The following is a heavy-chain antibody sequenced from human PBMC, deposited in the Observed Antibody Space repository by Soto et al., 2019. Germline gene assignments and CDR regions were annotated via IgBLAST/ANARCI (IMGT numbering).Heavy chain of an antibody. CDR1: GGTFSSYA. CDR2: IIPIFGTA. D-gene: IGHD2-15*01. CDR3: ARNDMGYCSGGSCYDLAY. V-gene: IGHV1-69*13. Sequence: VKVSCKASGGTFSSYAISWVRQAPGQGLEWMGGIIPIFGTANYAQKFQGRVTITADESTSTAYMELSSLRSEDTAVYYCARNDMGYCSGGSCYDLAYWGQGTLVPVSS. J-gene: IGHJ4*02.